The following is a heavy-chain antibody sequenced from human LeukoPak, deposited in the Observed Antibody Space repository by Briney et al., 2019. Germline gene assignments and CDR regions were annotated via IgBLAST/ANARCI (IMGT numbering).Heavy chain of an antibody. D-gene: IGHD3-10*02. Sequence: GGSLRLSCAASGFYLSSYEMNWVRQAPGKGLEWVSYISSSGSTIYYADSVKGRFTISRDNAKNSLYLQMNSLRAEDTAVYYCAELGITIIGGVWGKGTTVTISS. CDR3: AELGITIIGGV. V-gene: IGHV3-48*03. CDR1: GFYLSSYE. J-gene: IGHJ6*04. CDR2: ISSSGSTI.